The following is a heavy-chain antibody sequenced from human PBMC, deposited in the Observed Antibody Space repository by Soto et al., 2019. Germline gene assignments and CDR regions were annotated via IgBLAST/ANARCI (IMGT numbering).Heavy chain of an antibody. CDR3: ARDLGHGVVVTAIPNYGMDV. CDR2: ISYDGSNK. D-gene: IGHD2-21*02. CDR1: GFTFSSYA. V-gene: IGHV3-30-3*01. Sequence: PGGSLRLSCAASGFTFSSYAMHWVRQAPGKGLEWVAVISYDGSNKYYADSVKGRFTISRDNSKNTLYLQMNSLRAEDTAVYYCARDLGHGVVVTAIPNYGMDVWGQGTTVTVSS. J-gene: IGHJ6*02.